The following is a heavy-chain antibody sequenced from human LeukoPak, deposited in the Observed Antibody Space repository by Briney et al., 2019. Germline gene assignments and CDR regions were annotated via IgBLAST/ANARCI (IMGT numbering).Heavy chain of an antibody. CDR2: IIPIFGTA. D-gene: IGHD6-13*01. V-gene: IGHV1-69*13. CDR1: GGTLSSYA. J-gene: IGHJ5*02. CDR3: ATDLGFRQQQPHP. Sequence: SVKVSCKASGGTLSSYAISWVRQAPGQGLEWMGGIIPIFGTANYAQKFQGRVTITADESTSTAYMELSSLRLEDTAVYYCATDLGFRQQQPHPWGQGTLVTVSS.